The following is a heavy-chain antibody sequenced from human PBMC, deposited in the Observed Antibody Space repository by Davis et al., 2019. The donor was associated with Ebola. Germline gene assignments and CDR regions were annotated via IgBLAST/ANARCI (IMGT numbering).Heavy chain of an antibody. Sequence: SVKVSCKASGGTFSSYAISWVRQAPGQGLEWMGGIIPIFGTANYAQKFQGRVTITADKSTSTAYMELRSLRSDDTAVYYCASFPLGKDFGVSRYWGQGTLVTVSS. CDR3: ASFPLGKDFGVSRY. J-gene: IGHJ4*02. CDR2: IIPIFGTA. CDR1: GGTFSSYA. V-gene: IGHV1-69*06. D-gene: IGHD3-16*01.